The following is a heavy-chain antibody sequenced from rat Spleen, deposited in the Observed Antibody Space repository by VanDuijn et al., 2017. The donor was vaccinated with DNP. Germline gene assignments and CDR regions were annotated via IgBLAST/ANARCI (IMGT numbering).Heavy chain of an antibody. V-gene: IGHV5-22*01. CDR1: GFTFSDSY. Sequence: EVQLVESGGGLVQPGRSLKLSCAASGFTFSDSYMAWVRQAPKKGLEWVASISYEGSGTYYGDSVKGRFTISRDNAKSTLYLQMNSLRSEDMATYYCIRWNSGHFDYWGQGVMVTVSS. D-gene: IGHD4-3*01. CDR3: IRWNSGHFDY. J-gene: IGHJ2*01. CDR2: ISYEGSGT.